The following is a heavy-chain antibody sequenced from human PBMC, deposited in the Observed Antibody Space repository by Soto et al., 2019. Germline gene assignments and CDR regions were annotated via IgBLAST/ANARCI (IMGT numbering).Heavy chain of an antibody. Sequence: GGSLRLSCAASGFSVSSNAMSWVRQAPGKGLEWVSGISSPSGNTYYADAAKGRFTISRDDSKNTLYLQMNSLRAEDTAVYYCARDIESSRPWDGYYFDYWGQGTLVTVSS. D-gene: IGHD6-6*01. CDR2: ISSPSGNT. V-gene: IGHV3-23*01. J-gene: IGHJ4*02. CDR3: ARDIESSRPWDGYYFDY. CDR1: GFSVSSNA.